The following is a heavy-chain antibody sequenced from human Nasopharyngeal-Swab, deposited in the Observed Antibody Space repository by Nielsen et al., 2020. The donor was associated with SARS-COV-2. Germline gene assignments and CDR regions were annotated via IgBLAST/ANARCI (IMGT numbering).Heavy chain of an antibody. J-gene: IGHJ3*02. V-gene: IGHV3-21*06. CDR3: ARSRTDYGGTWYDAFDI. CDR2: VSSSGSYI. D-gene: IGHD4/OR15-4a*01. Sequence: WGSLRLSCAASGFTFSSYSMNWVRQAPGKGLEWVSSVSSSGSYISYADSLKGRFTISRDNVKNTLYLQMNSLRAEDTAVYYCARSRTDYGGTWYDAFDIWGQGTLVTVSS. CDR1: GFTFSSYS.